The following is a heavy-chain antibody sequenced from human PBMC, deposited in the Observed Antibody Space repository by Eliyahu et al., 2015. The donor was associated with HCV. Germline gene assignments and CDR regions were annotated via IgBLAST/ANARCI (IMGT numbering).Heavy chain of an antibody. CDR2: IKSEAEGDTT. J-gene: IGHJ5*02. CDR3: TIEGNYGDYHNWFDP. V-gene: IGHV3-15*01. Sequence: EVQLVDSGGGLVKPGGSLRLSXXASGXXLSNXWMSWVRQTPGKGLEWVGRIKSEAEGDTTDYAAPVKGRFIISRDDSNNTLSLQMNNLQSEDTAVYYCTIEGNYGDYHNWFDPWGQGTLVTVSS. CDR1: GXXLSNXW. D-gene: IGHD4-17*01.